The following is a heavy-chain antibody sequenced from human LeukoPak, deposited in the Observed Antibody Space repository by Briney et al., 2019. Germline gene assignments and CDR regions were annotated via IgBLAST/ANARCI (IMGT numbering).Heavy chain of an antibody. CDR3: AREMFLLADCSSTSCGLGYFDL. J-gene: IGHJ2*01. D-gene: IGHD2-2*01. CDR1: GYTFTSYY. Sequence: GASVKVSCKASGYTFTSYYMHWVRQAPGQGLEWMGIINPSGGSTSYAQKFQGRVTMTRDTSTSTVYMELSSLRSEDTAVYYCAREMFLLADCSSTSCGLGYFDLWGRGTLVTVSS. V-gene: IGHV1-46*01. CDR2: INPSGGST.